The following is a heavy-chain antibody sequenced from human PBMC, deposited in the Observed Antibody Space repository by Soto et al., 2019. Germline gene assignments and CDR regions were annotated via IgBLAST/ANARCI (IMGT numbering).Heavy chain of an antibody. CDR2: ISPSSGHI. Sequence: EVHLVESGGGLVKPGGSLRLSCAVSGVTFSSCTMNWVRQAPGKGLEWVSSISPSSGHIYYADSVKGRFTISRDNAKNSLVLQMNSLRGEATAVYYCSGCSGGACHKNYGMDVWGQGTTVTVSS. CDR1: GVTFSSCT. J-gene: IGHJ6*02. CDR3: SGCSGGACHKNYGMDV. V-gene: IGHV3-21*06. D-gene: IGHD2-15*01.